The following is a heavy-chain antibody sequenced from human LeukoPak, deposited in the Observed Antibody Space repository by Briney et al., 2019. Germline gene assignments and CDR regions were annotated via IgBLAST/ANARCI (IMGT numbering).Heavy chain of an antibody. CDR3: ASVSIAAAGYLDY. D-gene: IGHD6-13*01. Sequence: PGGSLRLSCAASGFTFSSYSMNWVRQAPGKGLEWVSSISSSSSYIYYADSVKGRFTISRDNAKNSLYLQVNSLRAEDTAVYYCASVSIAAAGYLDYWGQGTLVTVSS. CDR1: GFTFSSYS. J-gene: IGHJ4*02. CDR2: ISSSSSYI. V-gene: IGHV3-21*01.